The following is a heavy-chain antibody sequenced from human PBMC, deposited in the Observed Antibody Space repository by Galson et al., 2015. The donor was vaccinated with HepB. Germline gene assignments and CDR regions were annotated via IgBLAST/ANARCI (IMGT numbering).Heavy chain of an antibody. CDR1: GFTFSGYG. CDR3: ARGYVRYDSTGYYDFDY. J-gene: IGHJ4*02. D-gene: IGHD3-22*01. CDR2: ISNDGSKE. V-gene: IGHV3-30*03. Sequence: SLRLSCAASGFTFSGYGMHWVRQAPGKGLEWVAVISNDGSKEYYADSVKGRFTISRDNSKKTLYLQMNSLRGDDTAVYYCARGYVRYDSTGYYDFDYWGQGTLVTVSS.